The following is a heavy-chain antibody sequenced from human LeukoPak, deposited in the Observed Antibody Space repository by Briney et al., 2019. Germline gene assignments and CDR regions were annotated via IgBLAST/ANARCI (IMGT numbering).Heavy chain of an antibody. J-gene: IGHJ6*02. CDR3: AGVLLDLYYYYGMDV. Sequence: GGPLRLSCAASGFTFDDYTMHWVRQAPGKGLEWVSLISWDGGSTYYADSVKGRFTISRDNSKNTLYLQMNSLRAEDTAVYYCAGVLLDLYYYYGMDVWGQGTTVTVSS. D-gene: IGHD2-15*01. CDR1: GFTFDDYT. V-gene: IGHV3-43*01. CDR2: ISWDGGST.